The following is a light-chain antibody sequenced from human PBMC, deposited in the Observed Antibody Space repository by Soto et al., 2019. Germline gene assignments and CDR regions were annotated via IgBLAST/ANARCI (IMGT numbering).Light chain of an antibody. J-gene: IGLJ2*01. Sequence: QSVLTQPPSVSGAPGQRVTISCTGSSSNIGAGYDVHWYHQLPGTAPKLLIYANSIRPSGVPDRFSGSQSGTSASLAITGLQAEDEANYDCQSYDSSLSGHVVFGGGTKVTVL. CDR2: ANS. CDR3: QSYDSSLSGHVV. CDR1: SSNIGAGYD. V-gene: IGLV1-40*01.